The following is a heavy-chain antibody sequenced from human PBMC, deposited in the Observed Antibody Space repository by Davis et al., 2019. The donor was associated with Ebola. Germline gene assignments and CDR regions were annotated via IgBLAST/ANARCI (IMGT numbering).Heavy chain of an antibody. V-gene: IGHV1-69*06. CDR1: GGTFSSYA. CDR2: IIPILGPG. Sequence: AASVKVSCKASGGTFSSYAISWVRQAPGQGLEWMGGIIPILGPGNYGQKFQGRVTITADKSTSTAYMELSSLRHEDTAVYYCAREGGYSSGWPYFDNWGQGTLVTVSS. D-gene: IGHD6-19*01. J-gene: IGHJ4*02. CDR3: AREGGYSSGWPYFDN.